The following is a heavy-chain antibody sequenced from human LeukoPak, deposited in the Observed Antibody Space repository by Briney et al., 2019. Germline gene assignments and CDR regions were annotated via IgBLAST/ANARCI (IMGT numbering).Heavy chain of an antibody. CDR1: GYTSTSYD. CDR2: MNPNSGNT. V-gene: IGHV1-8*01. Sequence: ASVKVSCKASGYTSTSYDINWVRQATGQGLEWMGWMNPNSGNTGYAQKFQGRVTMTRNTSISTAYMELSSLRSEDTAVYYCARAKSYYGSGSYYSGGNWFDPWGQGTLVTVSS. J-gene: IGHJ5*02. D-gene: IGHD3-10*01. CDR3: ARAKSYYGSGSYYSGGNWFDP.